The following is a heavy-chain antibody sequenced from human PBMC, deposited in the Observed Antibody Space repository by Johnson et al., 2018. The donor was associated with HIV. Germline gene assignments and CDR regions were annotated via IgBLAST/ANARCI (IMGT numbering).Heavy chain of an antibody. CDR3: ARDFVGGVPQGAFDI. D-gene: IGHD1-1*01. J-gene: IGHJ3*02. CDR2: ISYDGSNK. Sequence: QVQLVESGGGVVQPGRSLRLSCAASGFTFSSYAMHWVRQAPGKGLEWVAVISYDGSNKYYADSVKGRFTISRDNSKNTLYLQMNSLRAEDTAVYYCARDFVGGVPQGAFDIRGQGTMVTVSS. V-gene: IGHV3-30*04. CDR1: GFTFSSYA.